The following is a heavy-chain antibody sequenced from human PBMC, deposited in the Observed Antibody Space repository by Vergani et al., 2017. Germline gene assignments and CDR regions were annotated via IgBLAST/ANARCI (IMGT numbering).Heavy chain of an antibody. V-gene: IGHV4-34*01. J-gene: IGHJ6*03. CDR1: GGSFSGYY. D-gene: IGHD3-10*01. CDR2: INHSGST. Sequence: QVQLQQWGAGLLKPSETLSLTCAVYGGSFSGYYWSWIRQPPGKGLEWIGEINHSGSTNYNPSLKSRVTISVDTSKNQFSLKLSAVTAADTAVYYCARASWVVRGGNYYYYMDVWGKGTTVTVSS. CDR3: ARASWVVRGGNYYYYMDV.